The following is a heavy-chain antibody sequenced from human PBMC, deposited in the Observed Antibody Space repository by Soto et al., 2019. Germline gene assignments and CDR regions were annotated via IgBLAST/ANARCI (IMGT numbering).Heavy chain of an antibody. CDR3: ARVSGSYYKNTFDY. CDR2: IYHSGST. D-gene: IGHD1-26*01. V-gene: IGHV4-4*02. Sequence: PSETLSLTCAVSGGSISSSNWWSWVRQPPGKGLEWIGEIYHSGSTNYNPSLKSRVTISVDKSKNQFSLKLSSVTAADTAVYYCARVSGSYYKNTFDYWGQGTLVTVSS. J-gene: IGHJ4*02. CDR1: GGSISSSNW.